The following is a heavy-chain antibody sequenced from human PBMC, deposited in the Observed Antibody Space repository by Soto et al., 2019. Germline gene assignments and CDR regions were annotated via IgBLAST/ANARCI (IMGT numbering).Heavy chain of an antibody. J-gene: IGHJ6*03. CDR1: GGSLSSGNFY. V-gene: IGHV4-31*11. CDR3: AREVPAAMGGVPYYYMDV. CDR2: IYYSVST. Sequence: QVQLQESGPGLVRPSQTLSLTCAVSGGSLSSGNFYWNWIRQHPGKGLEWIGYIYYSVSTYYNPSLNSRAPMSVNTSNNQFSLKLGSVTAADTAVYYCAREVPAAMGGVPYYYMDVWGKGTTVTVSS. D-gene: IGHD2-2*01.